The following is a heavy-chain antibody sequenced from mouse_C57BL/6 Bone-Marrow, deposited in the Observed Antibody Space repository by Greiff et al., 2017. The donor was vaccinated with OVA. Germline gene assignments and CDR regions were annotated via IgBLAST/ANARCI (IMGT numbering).Heavy chain of an antibody. J-gene: IGHJ4*01. Sequence: QVQLQQPGAELVKPVASVKLSCKASGYTFTSYWMHWVKQRPGQGLEWIGMIHHNSGSTNYNEKFKSKATLTVDKSSSTAYMQLSSLTSEDSAVYYCARPYDYDRDYYAMDYWGQGTSVTVTS. V-gene: IGHV1-64*01. D-gene: IGHD2-4*01. CDR3: ARPYDYDRDYYAMDY. CDR2: IHHNSGST. CDR1: GYTFTSYW.